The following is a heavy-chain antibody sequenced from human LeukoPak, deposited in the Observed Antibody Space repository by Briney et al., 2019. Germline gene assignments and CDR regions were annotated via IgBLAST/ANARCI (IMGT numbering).Heavy chain of an antibody. CDR3: ARGWDLFLFDY. D-gene: IGHD1-26*01. V-gene: IGHV3-64*01. Sequence: GGSLRLSCAASGFTFSNYAMHWVRQAPGKGLEYVSAISSNGGSTYYANSVKGRFTVSRDNSKNTLYLQMGSLRAEGMAVYYCARGWDLFLFDYWGQGTLVTVSS. J-gene: IGHJ4*02. CDR2: ISSNGGST. CDR1: GFTFSNYA.